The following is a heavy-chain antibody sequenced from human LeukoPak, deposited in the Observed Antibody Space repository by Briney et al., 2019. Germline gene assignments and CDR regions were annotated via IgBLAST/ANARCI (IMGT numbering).Heavy chain of an antibody. D-gene: IGHD3-3*01. V-gene: IGHV1-2*02. J-gene: IGHJ4*02. CDR2: INPKSGGT. Sequence: ASVKVSCKGSGYTFTAYYIHWVRQAPGQGLEWMGWINPKSGGTNYAQNFQGRVIMTRATSISTAYMELTSLRSDDTALYYCATSPMWGGVVTTRYFDYWGRGTLVTVSS. CDR1: GYTFTAYY. CDR3: ATSPMWGGVVTTRYFDY.